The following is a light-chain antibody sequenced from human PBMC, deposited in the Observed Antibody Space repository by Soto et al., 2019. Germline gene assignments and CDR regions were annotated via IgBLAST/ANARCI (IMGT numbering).Light chain of an antibody. CDR1: QSVSSSY. CDR2: GAS. CDR3: QQYGSSRGLN. V-gene: IGKV3-20*01. J-gene: IGKJ4*01. Sequence: EIVLTQSPGTLSLSPGERATLSCRASQSVSSSYLAWYQQKPGQAPRLLIYGASSRATGIPDRFSGSGSGTDFTLTIRRLEPEDFAVYYCQQYGSSRGLNCGGGNKGDIK.